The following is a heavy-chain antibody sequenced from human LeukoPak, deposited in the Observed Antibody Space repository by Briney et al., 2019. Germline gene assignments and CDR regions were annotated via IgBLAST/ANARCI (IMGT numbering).Heavy chain of an antibody. Sequence: GGSLRLSCAASGFTFSSYTMNWVRQAPGKGLEWVSYISSSSSTIYYADSVKGRFTISRDNAKNSLYLQMNRLRDEDTAVYYCARDLNSSWPYYYYGMDVWGQGTTVTVSS. J-gene: IGHJ6*02. CDR1: GFTFSSYT. V-gene: IGHV3-48*02. CDR2: ISSSSSTI. D-gene: IGHD6-13*01. CDR3: ARDLNSSWPYYYYGMDV.